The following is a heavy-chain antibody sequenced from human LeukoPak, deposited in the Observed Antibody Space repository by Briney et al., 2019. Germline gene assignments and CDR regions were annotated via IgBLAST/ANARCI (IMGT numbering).Heavy chain of an antibody. Sequence: PSETLSLTCAVYGGSFSGYYWSWIRQPPGKGLEWIGEINHSGSTYYNPSLKSRVTISVDTSKNQFSLKLSSVTAADTAVYYCARLLSSWYERVFDPWGQGTLVTVSS. CDR1: GGSFSGYY. CDR3: ARLLSSWYERVFDP. D-gene: IGHD6-13*01. J-gene: IGHJ5*02. V-gene: IGHV4-34*01. CDR2: INHSGST.